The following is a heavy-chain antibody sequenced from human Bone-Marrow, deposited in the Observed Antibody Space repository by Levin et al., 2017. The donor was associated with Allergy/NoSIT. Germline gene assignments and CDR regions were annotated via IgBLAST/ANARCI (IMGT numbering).Heavy chain of an antibody. CDR3: AHRQRVNWVEDYGMDV. V-gene: IGHV2-5*01. J-gene: IGHJ6*02. CDR1: GFSLTTSGVG. D-gene: IGHD2-15*01. CDR2: IWWNDDK. Sequence: SGPTLVKPTQTLTLTCSFSGFSLTTSGVGVDWIRQPPGKALEWIARIWWNDDKRYSPSLKSRLTITKDTSKNQVVLTMTKMDPADTVTYYCAHRQRVNWVEDYGMDVWGQGTTVTVSS.